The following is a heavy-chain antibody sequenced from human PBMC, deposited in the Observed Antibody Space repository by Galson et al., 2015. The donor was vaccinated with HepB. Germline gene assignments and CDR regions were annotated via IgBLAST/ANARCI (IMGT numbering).Heavy chain of an antibody. CDR2: MNSDGSST. Sequence: SLRLSCAASGFIFSRYWMHWVRQAPGKGLEWVSRMNSDGSSTTYADSVKGRFTISRDNAKNTLYLQMNSLRAEDTAVYYCTRRPGDWFDPWGQGTLVTVSS. CDR1: GFIFSRYW. CDR3: TRRPGDWFDP. V-gene: IGHV3-74*01. J-gene: IGHJ5*02.